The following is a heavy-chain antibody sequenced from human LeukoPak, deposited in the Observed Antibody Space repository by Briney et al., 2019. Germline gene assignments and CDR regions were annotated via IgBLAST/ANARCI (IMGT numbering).Heavy chain of an antibody. J-gene: IGHJ4*02. CDR1: GGSFSGYY. Sequence: SETLSLTCAVYGGSFSGYYWSWIRQPPGKGLEWIGEINHSGSTNYNPSLKSRVTISVDTSKNQFSLKLSSVTAADTAVYYCARAPDSSYYDYWGQGTLVTVSS. CDR2: INHSGST. CDR3: ARAPDSSYYDY. V-gene: IGHV4-34*01.